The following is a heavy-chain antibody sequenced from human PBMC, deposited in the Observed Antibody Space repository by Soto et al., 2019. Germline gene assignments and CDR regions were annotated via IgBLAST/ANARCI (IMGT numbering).Heavy chain of an antibody. CDR1: GFTLEDYA. V-gene: IGHV3-9*01. CDR3: ASAAGTDGIRWFDP. Sequence: EVHLVESGGGLVQPGRSLRLSCAASGFTLEDYAMHWVRQGPGKGLEWVAGLSWNGDNIAYADSVKGRFTISRDNDKNSLYLEMNSLRNEDTALYYCASAAGTDGIRWFDPWGQGTLVTVSS. CDR2: LSWNGDNI. D-gene: IGHD6-13*01. J-gene: IGHJ5*02.